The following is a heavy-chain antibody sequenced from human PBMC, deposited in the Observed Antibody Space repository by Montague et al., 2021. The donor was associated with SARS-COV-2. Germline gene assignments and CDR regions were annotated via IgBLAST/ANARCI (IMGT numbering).Heavy chain of an antibody. CDR1: GFTFSSYA. J-gene: IGHJ4*02. CDR3: AKDLYGAAAGTANYFGS. Sequence: SLRLSCAASGFTFSSYAMNWVRQAPRKGLEWVSAISGSGSSPYYANSVKGRFTISRDNSKNTLYLHMNSLRAEDTAIYFCAKDLYGAAAGTANYFGSWGQGALVTVSS. CDR2: ISGSGSSP. D-gene: IGHD6-13*01. V-gene: IGHV3-23*01.